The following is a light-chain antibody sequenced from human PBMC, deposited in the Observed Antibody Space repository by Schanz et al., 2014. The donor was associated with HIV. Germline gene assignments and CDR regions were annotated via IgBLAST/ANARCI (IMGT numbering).Light chain of an antibody. V-gene: IGLV2-23*02. J-gene: IGLJ3*02. CDR3: CSYAGSSAV. CDR2: EVS. CDR1: RSDVGSYNL. Sequence: QSALTQPASVSGSPGQSITISCTGTRSDVGSYNLVSWYQQHPGKAPKLMIYEVSKRPSGVSNRFSGSKSGNTASLTISGLQAEDEADYYCCSYAGSSAVFGGGTKVTVL.